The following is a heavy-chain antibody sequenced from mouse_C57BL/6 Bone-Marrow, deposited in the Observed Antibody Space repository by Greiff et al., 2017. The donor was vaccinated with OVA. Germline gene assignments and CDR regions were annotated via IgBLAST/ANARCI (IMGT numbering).Heavy chain of an antibody. CDR2: IWGGGST. J-gene: IGHJ3*01. Sequence: QVQLQQSGPGLVAPSQSLSITCTVSGFSLTSYGVDWVRQPPGKGLEWLGVIWGGGSTNYNSALMSRLSISKDNSKSQVYLKMKRLQTDDKAMYYCAKHELTGTGVAYWGQGTLVTVSA. D-gene: IGHD4-1*01. CDR1: GFSLTSYG. V-gene: IGHV2-9*01. CDR3: AKHELTGTGVAY.